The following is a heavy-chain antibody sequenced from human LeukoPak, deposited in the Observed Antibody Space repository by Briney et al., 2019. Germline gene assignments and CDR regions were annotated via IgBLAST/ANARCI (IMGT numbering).Heavy chain of an antibody. CDR3: TKGGYNYNYGELDY. Sequence: GGSLRLSCAASGFSFSSYAMSWVRQIPGKGLEWVSVISGSGGSTYYADSVKGRFTISRDNSKNTLNLQMNSLRAEDTAVYYCTKGGYNYNYGELDYWGQGTLVTVSS. D-gene: IGHD5-18*01. CDR1: GFSFSSYA. CDR2: ISGSGGST. V-gene: IGHV3-23*01. J-gene: IGHJ4*02.